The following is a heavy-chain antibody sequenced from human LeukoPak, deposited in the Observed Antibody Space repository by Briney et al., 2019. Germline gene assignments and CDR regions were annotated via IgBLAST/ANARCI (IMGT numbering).Heavy chain of an antibody. CDR2: INTNTGNP. CDR3: ARNYRARNYYDSSGYFGY. V-gene: IGHV7-4-1*02. J-gene: IGHJ4*02. D-gene: IGHD3-22*01. CDR1: GYTFTSYA. Sequence: ASVKVSYKASGYTFTSYAMNWVRQAPGQGLEWMGWINTNTGNPTYAQGFTGRFVFSLDTSVSTAYLQISSLKAEDTAVYYCARNYRARNYYDSSGYFGYWGQGTLVTVSS.